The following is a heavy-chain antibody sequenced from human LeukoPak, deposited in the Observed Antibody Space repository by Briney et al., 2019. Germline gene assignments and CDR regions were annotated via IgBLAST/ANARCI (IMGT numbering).Heavy chain of an antibody. CDR1: GFTFSSYW. V-gene: IGHV3-7*04. Sequence: PGGSLRLSCAASGFTFSSYWMSWVRQAPGKGLEWVANINQDGSEKYYLDSVKGRFTISRDNAKNSLYVQMNSLRAEDAGVYYCARDESGSYQTSWGQGTLVTVSS. D-gene: IGHD1-26*01. J-gene: IGHJ5*02. CDR2: INQDGSEK. CDR3: ARDESGSYQTS.